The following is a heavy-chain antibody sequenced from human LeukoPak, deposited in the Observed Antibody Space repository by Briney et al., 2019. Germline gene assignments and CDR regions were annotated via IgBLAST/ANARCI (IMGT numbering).Heavy chain of an antibody. CDR3: ARITMVRGVIFDWYFDL. V-gene: IGHV1-69*06. J-gene: IGHJ2*01. D-gene: IGHD3-10*01. Sequence: GASVKVSCKASGGTFSNYAISWVRQAPGQGLEWMGGIIPIFGTANYAQKFQGRVTITADKSTSTAYMELSSLRSEDTAVYYCARITMVRGVIFDWYFDLWGRGTLVTVSS. CDR1: GGTFSNYA. CDR2: IIPIFGTA.